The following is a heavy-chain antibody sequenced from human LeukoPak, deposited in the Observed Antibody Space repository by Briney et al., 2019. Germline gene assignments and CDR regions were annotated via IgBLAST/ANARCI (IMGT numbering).Heavy chain of an antibody. CDR3: ARGSSDKSYYYYMDV. V-gene: IGHV1-2*02. Sequence: ASVKVSCKASGYTFTGYYMHWVRQAPGQGLEWMGWINPNSGGTNYAQKFQGRVTMTRDTSISTAYMELSRLRSEDTAVYYCARGSSDKSYYYYMDVWGKGTTVTVSS. J-gene: IGHJ6*03. D-gene: IGHD2-2*01. CDR1: GYTFTGYY. CDR2: INPNSGGT.